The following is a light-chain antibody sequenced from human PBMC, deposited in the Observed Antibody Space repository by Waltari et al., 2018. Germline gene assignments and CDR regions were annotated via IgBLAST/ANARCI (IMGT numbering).Light chain of an antibody. J-gene: IGLJ2*01. Sequence: QSVLTQPTSVSGAPGQRATIPRTGSWSNIGAGYNVHWYQQLPGKAPTLLVYGVNTRPPGVPDRFFGSKSGTSASLAIPGLQPEDEADYYCQSYDTSLGVVFGGGTKLTVL. CDR2: GVN. CDR3: QSYDTSLGVV. CDR1: WSNIGAGYN. V-gene: IGLV1-40*01.